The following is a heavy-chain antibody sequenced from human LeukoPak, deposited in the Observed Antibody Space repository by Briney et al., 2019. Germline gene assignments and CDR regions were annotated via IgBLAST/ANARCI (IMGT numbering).Heavy chain of an antibody. CDR3: ARDRDYFDY. CDR1: GFTFSSYA. CDR2: ISYDGSNK. Sequence: GALRLSCAASGFTFSSYAMHWVRQAPGKGLEWVAVISYDGSNKYYADSVKGRFTISRDNSKNTLYLQMNSLRAEDTAVYYCARDRDYFDYWGQGTLVTVSS. J-gene: IGHJ4*02. V-gene: IGHV3-30-3*01.